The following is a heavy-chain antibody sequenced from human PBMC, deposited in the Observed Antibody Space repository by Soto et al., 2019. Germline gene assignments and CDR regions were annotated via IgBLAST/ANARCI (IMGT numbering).Heavy chain of an antibody. CDR1: GFTFSSYA. J-gene: IGHJ4*02. D-gene: IGHD3-22*01. V-gene: IGHV3-23*01. Sequence: PGGSLRLSCAASGFTFSSYAMSWVRQAPGKGLEWVSAISGSGGSTYYADSVKGRFTISRDNSKNTLYLQMNSLRAEDTAVYYCAKDRSHYYDSSGYYSYFDYWGQGTLVTVSS. CDR2: ISGSGGST. CDR3: AKDRSHYYDSSGYYSYFDY.